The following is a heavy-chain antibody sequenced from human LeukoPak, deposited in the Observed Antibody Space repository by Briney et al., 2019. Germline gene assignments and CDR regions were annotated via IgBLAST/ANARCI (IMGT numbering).Heavy chain of an antibody. D-gene: IGHD3-22*01. J-gene: IGHJ4*02. Sequence: GGSLRLSCAASGFTVSRNYMRWVRQAPGKGLEWVSGINWNGGSTGYADSVKGRFTISRDNAKNSLYLQMNSLRAEDTALYYCARDIFYYDSSGPGRYFDYWGQGTLVTVSS. CDR3: ARDIFYYDSSGPGRYFDY. V-gene: IGHV3-20*04. CDR2: INWNGGST. CDR1: GFTVSRNY.